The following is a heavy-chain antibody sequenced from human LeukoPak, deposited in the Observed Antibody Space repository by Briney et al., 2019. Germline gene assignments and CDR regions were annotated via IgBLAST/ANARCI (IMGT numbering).Heavy chain of an antibody. CDR3: APGIAAH. V-gene: IGHV3-21*01. Sequence: GGSLRLSCVVSGFTFSNYSINWVRQAPGKGLEWISFISSSSSYIYYADSVKGRFSISRDNAKNSLYLQMNSLRAEDTVVYYCAPGIAAHWGQGTLVTVSS. D-gene: IGHD6-25*01. CDR2: ISSSSSYI. CDR1: GFTFSNYS. J-gene: IGHJ4*02.